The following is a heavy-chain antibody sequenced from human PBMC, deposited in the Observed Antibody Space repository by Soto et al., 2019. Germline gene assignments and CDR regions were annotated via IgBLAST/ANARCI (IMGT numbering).Heavy chain of an antibody. D-gene: IGHD3-10*01. V-gene: IGHV3-33*01. CDR2: IWYDGSNK. J-gene: IGHJ6*03. CDR1: GFTFSSYG. Sequence: QVQLVESGGGVVQPGRSLRLSCAASGFTFSSYGMHWVRQAPGKGLEWVAVIWYDGSNKYYADSVKGRFTISRDNSKNTLYLQMNSLRAEDTAVYYCARDRLASGSHPSYYYYYMDVWGKGTTVTVSS. CDR3: ARDRLASGSHPSYYYYYMDV.